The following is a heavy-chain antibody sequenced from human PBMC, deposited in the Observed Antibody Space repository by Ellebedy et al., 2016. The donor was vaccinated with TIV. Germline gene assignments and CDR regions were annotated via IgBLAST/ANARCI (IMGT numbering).Heavy chain of an antibody. J-gene: IGHJ4*02. Sequence: GESLKISCAASGFTVSSNYMSWVRQAPGKGLEWVSVIYSGGSTYYADSVKGRFTISRDNSKNKLYLQMNSLRAEDTAVYYWAREVPAIAAAGANYFDYWGQGTLVTVSS. D-gene: IGHD6-13*01. CDR3: AREVPAIAAAGANYFDY. CDR1: GFTVSSNY. CDR2: IYSGGST. V-gene: IGHV3-53*01.